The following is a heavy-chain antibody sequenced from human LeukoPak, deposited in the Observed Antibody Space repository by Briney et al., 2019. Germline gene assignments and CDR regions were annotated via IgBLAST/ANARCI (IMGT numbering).Heavy chain of an antibody. Sequence: ASVKVSCKASGDTFTTYDINWLRQAPGQGLEWMGWMNPKSGNTVYAQKFQGRVIMTRDTSKSTAYMELSSLRSEDTAVYYCGRAITIFDYYYMDVWGKGSTVTVSS. J-gene: IGHJ6*03. V-gene: IGHV1-8*01. CDR3: GRAITIFDYYYMDV. CDR1: GDTFTTYD. CDR2: MNPKSGNT. D-gene: IGHD3-3*01.